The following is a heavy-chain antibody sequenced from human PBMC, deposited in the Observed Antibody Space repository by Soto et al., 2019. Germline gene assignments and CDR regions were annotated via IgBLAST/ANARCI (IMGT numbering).Heavy chain of an antibody. D-gene: IGHD3-22*01. CDR2: IIPIFCTA. J-gene: IGHJ4*02. Sequence: QVQLVQSGAEVKKPGSSVKVSCKASGGTFSSYAISWVRQAPGQGLEWMGGIIPIFCTANYAQKFQGRVTITADKSTSKAYLELSSLRSEDTAVYYCARKSPWDSIWDYWGQGTLVTVSS. CDR1: GGTFSSYA. V-gene: IGHV1-69*06. CDR3: ARKSPWDSIWDY.